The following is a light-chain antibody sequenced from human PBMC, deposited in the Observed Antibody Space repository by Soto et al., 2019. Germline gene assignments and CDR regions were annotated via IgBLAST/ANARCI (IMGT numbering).Light chain of an antibody. J-gene: IGKJ1*01. CDR1: QSVSSSY. V-gene: IGKV3-20*01. CDR2: GAS. Sequence: EIVLTQSPGTLSLSPGERATLSCRASQSVSSSYLAWYQQKPGQAPRLLIYGASSRATGIPDRFSGSGSGTDYTLTISSLQPDDFATYYCQQYMSYSSGQGTKVDIK. CDR3: QQYMSYS.